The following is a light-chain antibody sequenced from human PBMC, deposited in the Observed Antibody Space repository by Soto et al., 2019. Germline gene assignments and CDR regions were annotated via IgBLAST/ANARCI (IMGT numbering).Light chain of an antibody. V-gene: IGKV1-5*03. CDR1: QNIDNW. CDR2: KAS. Sequence: DIQMTQSPSSMSPSVRDRVTLTCRASQNIDNWLAWYQQKPGKAPKLLIYKASSLESGVPSRFSGSGSGTEFTLTISSLQPEDFATYYCKQYYSYWTFEKGTKVDIK. CDR3: KQYYSYWT. J-gene: IGKJ1*01.